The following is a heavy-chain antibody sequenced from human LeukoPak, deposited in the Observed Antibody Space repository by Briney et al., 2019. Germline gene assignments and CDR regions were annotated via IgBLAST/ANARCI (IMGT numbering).Heavy chain of an antibody. CDR2: IYSGGST. V-gene: IGHV3-53*01. D-gene: IGHD6-19*01. J-gene: IGHJ4*02. Sequence: GGSLRLSCAASGFTVSSNYMSWVRQAPGKGLEWVSVIYSGGSTYYADSVKGRFTISRDNSKNTLYLQMNSLRAEDTAVYYCARESGGYSSGWFLDYWGQGTLVTVSS. CDR1: GFTVSSNY. CDR3: ARESGGYSSGWFLDY.